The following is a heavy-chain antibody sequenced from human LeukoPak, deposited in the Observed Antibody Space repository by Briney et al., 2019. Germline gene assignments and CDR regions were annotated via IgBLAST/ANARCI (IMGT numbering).Heavy chain of an antibody. J-gene: IGHJ4*02. V-gene: IGHV4-39*01. Sequence: PSETLSLTCTVSGGSISSSSYYWGWIRQPPGKGLEWIGSIYYSGSTYYNPSLKSRVTISVDTSKNQFSLKLSSVTAADTAVYYCARVSVTSGWTYDHWGQGTLVTVSS. CDR1: GGSISSSSYY. CDR3: ARVSVTSGWTYDH. D-gene: IGHD2-2*01. CDR2: IYYSGST.